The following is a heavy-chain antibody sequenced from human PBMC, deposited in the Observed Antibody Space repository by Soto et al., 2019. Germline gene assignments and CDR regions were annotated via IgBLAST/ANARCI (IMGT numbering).Heavy chain of an antibody. D-gene: IGHD6-19*01. Sequence: ASVKVSCKASGYTFTSYGISWARQAPGQGLEWMGWISAYNGNTNYAQKLQGRVTMTTDTSTSTAYMELRSLRSDDTAVYYCARDHSSGWYEAHYFDYWGQGTLVTVSS. CDR2: ISAYNGNT. CDR3: ARDHSSGWYEAHYFDY. V-gene: IGHV1-18*01. J-gene: IGHJ4*02. CDR1: GYTFTSYG.